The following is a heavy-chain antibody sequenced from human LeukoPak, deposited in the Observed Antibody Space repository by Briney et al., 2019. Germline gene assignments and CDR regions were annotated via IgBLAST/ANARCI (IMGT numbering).Heavy chain of an antibody. Sequence: PGRALRLSCAASGFTFSSYAMRGVRQAPGKGVEGVAVISYDGSNKYYADSVKGRFTISRDNSKNTLYLQMNSLRAEDTAVYYCVTGIAADCPDYWGQGTLVTVSS. V-gene: IGHV3-30*04. J-gene: IGHJ4*02. D-gene: IGHD6-13*01. CDR2: ISYDGSNK. CDR3: VTGIAADCPDY. CDR1: GFTFSSYA.